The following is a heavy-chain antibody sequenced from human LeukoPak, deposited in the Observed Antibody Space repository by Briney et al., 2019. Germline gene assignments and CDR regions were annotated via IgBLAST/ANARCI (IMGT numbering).Heavy chain of an antibody. Sequence: SVKVSCKASGGTFSSYAISWVRQAPAPGLEWMGGIIPIFGTANYAQKFQGRVTITTDESTSTAYMELSSLRSEDTAVYYCARLYCSGGSCYSGYYYYMDVWGKGTTVTVSS. CDR3: ARLYCSGGSCYSGYYYYMDV. CDR1: GGTFSSYA. J-gene: IGHJ6*03. CDR2: IIPIFGTA. D-gene: IGHD2-15*01. V-gene: IGHV1-69*05.